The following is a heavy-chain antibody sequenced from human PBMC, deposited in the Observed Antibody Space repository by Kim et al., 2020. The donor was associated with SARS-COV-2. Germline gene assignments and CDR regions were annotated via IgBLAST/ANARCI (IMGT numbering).Heavy chain of an antibody. Sequence: ASVKVSCKASGYTFTGYYMHWVRQAPGQGLEWMGRINPNSGGTNYAQKFQGRVTMTRDTSISTAYMELSRLRSDDTAVYYCATITMVRGNQNWFDPWGQGTLVTVSS. CDR1: GYTFTGYY. CDR2: INPNSGGT. D-gene: IGHD3-10*01. V-gene: IGHV1-2*06. J-gene: IGHJ5*02. CDR3: ATITMVRGNQNWFDP.